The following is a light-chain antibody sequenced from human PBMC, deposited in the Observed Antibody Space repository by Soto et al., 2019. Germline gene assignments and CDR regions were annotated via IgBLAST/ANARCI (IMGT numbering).Light chain of an antibody. Sequence: DIQMTQSPSTLPASAGDRITITCQASQSISTWLAWYPQKPGKAPKLLIYKASSLESGVPSRVSGSGSGTEFTLTISSGQPDEFATYYCQRYNSYSRPFGQGTKVEIK. CDR2: KAS. V-gene: IGKV1-5*03. J-gene: IGKJ1*01. CDR1: QSISTW. CDR3: QRYNSYSRP.